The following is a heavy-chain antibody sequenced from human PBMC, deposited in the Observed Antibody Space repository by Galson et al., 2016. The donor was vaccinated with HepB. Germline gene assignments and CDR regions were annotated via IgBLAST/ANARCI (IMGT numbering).Heavy chain of an antibody. J-gene: IGHJ3*01. Sequence: ETLSLTCGVQGGPFSGHYWSWIRQSPGKGLEWIGEINYGEDTDYNPSLAGRVAMSVDTSKNQLSLRLTSVTAADTAIYYCARGRTERNWITFRAQFDVWAQGTRVTV. CDR2: INYGEDT. V-gene: IGHV4-34*01. D-gene: IGHD1-1*01. CDR3: ARGRTERNWITFRAQFDV. CDR1: GGPFSGHY.